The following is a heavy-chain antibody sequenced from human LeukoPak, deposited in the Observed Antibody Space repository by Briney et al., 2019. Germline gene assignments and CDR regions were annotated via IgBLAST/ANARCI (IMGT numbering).Heavy chain of an antibody. V-gene: IGHV3-74*01. CDR3: VRGRGSYGWFDP. Sequence: PGGSLRLSCAASGFTSSSYWMHWVRQVPGKGLVWVSRISGDGTARNYADSVKGRFTISRDDAKNTVDLQMNSLGGEDTAVYYCVRGRGSYGWFDPWGQGTLVTVSS. CDR2: ISGDGTAR. J-gene: IGHJ5*02. CDR1: GFTSSSYW. D-gene: IGHD3-10*01.